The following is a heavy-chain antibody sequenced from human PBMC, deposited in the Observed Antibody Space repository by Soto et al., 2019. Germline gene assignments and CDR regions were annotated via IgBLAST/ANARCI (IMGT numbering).Heavy chain of an antibody. V-gene: IGHV4-34*01. CDR3: ARTSRFDC. J-gene: IGHJ4*02. CDR1: CGSFSSYY. Sequence: QVQLQQWGAGLLKPSETLSLTCAVYCGSFSSYYWSWIRQPPGKGLEWIGEINHSGSTNYNPSLQSRVTMSVDTSKNPFSLKLSSVTAADTAVYYCARTSRFDCWGQGTLVTVSS. CDR2: INHSGST. D-gene: IGHD6-6*01.